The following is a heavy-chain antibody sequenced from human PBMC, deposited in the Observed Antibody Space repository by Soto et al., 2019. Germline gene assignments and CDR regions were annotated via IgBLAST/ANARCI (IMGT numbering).Heavy chain of an antibody. CDR1: GGSVSSGSYY. CDR3: ARGVPYSYGYVSWFDP. CDR2: IYYSGST. Sequence: QVQLQESGPGLVKPSETLSLTCTVSGGSVSSGSYYWSWIRQPPGKGLEWIGYIYYSGSTNYNPSLKSRVTISVDTSKNQVSLKLSSVTAADTAVYYCARGVPYSYGYVSWFDPWGQGTLVTVSS. J-gene: IGHJ5*02. D-gene: IGHD5-18*01. V-gene: IGHV4-61*01.